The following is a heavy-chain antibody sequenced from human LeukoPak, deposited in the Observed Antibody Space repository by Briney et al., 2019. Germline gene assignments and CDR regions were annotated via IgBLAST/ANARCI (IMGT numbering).Heavy chain of an antibody. V-gene: IGHV3-23*01. D-gene: IGHD2-21*02. J-gene: IGHJ4*02. Sequence: GGSLRLSCAASGFTFSDYGMSWVRQAPGKGLEWVSVISGSGGDTYYADSVRGRFTISRDNSKNTLYLQMNSLRAEDTAVYYCARHPSSSGGVTSIPFDYWGQGTLVTVSS. CDR3: ARHPSSSGGVTSIPFDY. CDR2: ISGSGGDT. CDR1: GFTFSDYG.